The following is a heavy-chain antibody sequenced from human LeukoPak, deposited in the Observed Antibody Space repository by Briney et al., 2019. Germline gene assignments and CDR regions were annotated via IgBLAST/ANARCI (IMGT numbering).Heavy chain of an antibody. Sequence: SETLSLTCTASRGSLSSYYWSWIRQPAGKGLEWIGRIYTSGSTNYNPSLKSRVTMSVDTSKNQFSLKLSSVPAADTAVYYCARDFSGYDSWSGYYTGFANNWFDPWGQGTLVSVSS. CDR3: ARDFSGYDSWSGYYTGFANNWFDP. CDR1: RGSLSSYY. CDR2: IYTSGST. V-gene: IGHV4-4*07. D-gene: IGHD3-3*01. J-gene: IGHJ5*02.